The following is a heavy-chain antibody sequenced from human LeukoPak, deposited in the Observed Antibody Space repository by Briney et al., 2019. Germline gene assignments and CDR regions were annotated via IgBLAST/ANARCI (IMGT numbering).Heavy chain of an antibody. D-gene: IGHD2-15*01. Sequence: GGSLRLSCAASGFSFSAYWMTWVRQAPGTGLEWVANINPAGSETYYVDPVKGRFSISRDNAKNLVYLQMNSLRAVDTAVYHCAGFGYVAAVDVWGQGTPVTVSS. V-gene: IGHV3-7*01. J-gene: IGHJ4*02. CDR2: INPAGSET. CDR3: AGFGYVAAVDV. CDR1: GFSFSAYW.